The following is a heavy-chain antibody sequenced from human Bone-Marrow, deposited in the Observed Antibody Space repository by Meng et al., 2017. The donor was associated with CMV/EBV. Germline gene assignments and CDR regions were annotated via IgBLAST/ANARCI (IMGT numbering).Heavy chain of an antibody. CDR3: ARVRGYCSTTSCHSFMDV. CDR2: INHSGST. D-gene: IGHD2-2*01. V-gene: IGHV4-34*01. J-gene: IGHJ6*02. Sequence: GSLRLSCAVYGGSFSGYYWSWIRQPPGKGLEWIGEINHSGSTNYNPSLKSRVTTSVDTSKNQFSLKLSSVTAADTAVYYCARVRGYCSTTSCHSFMDVWGQGTTVTVSS. CDR1: GGSFSGYY.